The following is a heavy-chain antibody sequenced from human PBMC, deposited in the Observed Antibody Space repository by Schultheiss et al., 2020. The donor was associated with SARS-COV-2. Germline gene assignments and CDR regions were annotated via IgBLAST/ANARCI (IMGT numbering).Heavy chain of an antibody. Sequence: SQTLSLTCTVSGGSISSGDYYWSWIRQPPGKGLEWIGYIYHSGSTYYNPSLKSRVTISVDQSENQFSLKLTSVTAADTAVYYCARAVDYGGPNNWFDPWGQGTLVTVSS. V-gene: IGHV4-30-4*01. CDR3: ARAVDYGGPNNWFDP. D-gene: IGHD4-23*01. J-gene: IGHJ5*02. CDR1: GGSISSGDYY. CDR2: IYHSGST.